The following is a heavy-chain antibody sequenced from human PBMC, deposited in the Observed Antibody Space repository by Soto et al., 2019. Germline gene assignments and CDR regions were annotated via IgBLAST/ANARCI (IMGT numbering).Heavy chain of an antibody. J-gene: IGHJ3*01. CDR2: ISYDGTNN. Sequence: QPVGSLRLSCAASGFTFSAYAMHWVRQAPGKGLEWVAVISYDGTNNYYADSVKGRFTISRDNSKNTLFLQMNSLRSEDTAVYYCATITVVRGVTYDAFDFWGQGTMVTVSS. CDR1: GFTFSAYA. CDR3: ATITVVRGVTYDAFDF. V-gene: IGHV3-30-3*01. D-gene: IGHD3-10*01.